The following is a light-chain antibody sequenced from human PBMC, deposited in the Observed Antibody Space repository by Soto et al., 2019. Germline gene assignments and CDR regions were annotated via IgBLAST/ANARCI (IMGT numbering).Light chain of an antibody. J-gene: IGKJ5*01. CDR1: EGLTNSY. Sequence: EIDFRQSLSSLYPPTNESPHHYFRPSEGLTNSYLAWYQQKPGQAPSLLIYGASNRATGIPDRFSGSGSGTDFTLTISGLEPADLGVYYCQQRHKWTNRFGQGTRLEI. CDR3: QQRHKWTNR. CDR2: GAS. V-gene: IGKV3D-20*02.